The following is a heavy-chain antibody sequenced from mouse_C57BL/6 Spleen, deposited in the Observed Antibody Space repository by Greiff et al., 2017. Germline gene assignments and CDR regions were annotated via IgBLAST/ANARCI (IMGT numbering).Heavy chain of an antibody. CDR1: GYSFIDYN. D-gene: IGHD2-1*01. Sequence: VQLQQSGPELVKPGASVKISCKASGYSFIDYNMNWVKQSNGKSLEWIGVINPNYGTTSYNQKFKGKATLTVDQSSSTAYMQLNSLTSEDSAVYYCARSGDGNYGEIGWYFDVWGTGTTVTVSS. CDR3: ARSGDGNYGEIGWYFDV. J-gene: IGHJ1*03. CDR2: INPNYGTT. V-gene: IGHV1-39*01.